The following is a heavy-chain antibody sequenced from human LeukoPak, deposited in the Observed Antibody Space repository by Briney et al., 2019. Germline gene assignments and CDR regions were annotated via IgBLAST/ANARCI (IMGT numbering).Heavy chain of an antibody. CDR1: GFTFDDYA. V-gene: IGHV3-43D*03. CDR3: AKDIGDDRPGGFDY. CDR2: ISWDGGST. D-gene: IGHD3-22*01. J-gene: IGHJ4*02. Sequence: TGGSLRLSCAASGFTFDDYAMHWVRQAPGKGLEWVSLISWDGGSTYYADSVKGRFTISRDNSKNSLYLQMNSLRAEDTALYYCAKDIGDDRPGGFDYWGQGTLVTVSS.